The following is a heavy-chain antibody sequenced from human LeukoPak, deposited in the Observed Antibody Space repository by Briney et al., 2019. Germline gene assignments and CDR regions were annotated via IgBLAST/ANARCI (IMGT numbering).Heavy chain of an antibody. Sequence: SETLSLTCAVYGGSFSGYYWSWLRQPPGKGLEWIGEINHSGSTNYNPSLTSRVTISVDTSKNQFSLKLSYVTAADTAVYYCARDLRLDIVVVTAHDAFDIWGQGTMVTVSS. J-gene: IGHJ3*02. CDR3: ARDLRLDIVVVTAHDAFDI. CDR2: INHSGST. V-gene: IGHV4-34*01. CDR1: GGSFSGYY. D-gene: IGHD2-21*02.